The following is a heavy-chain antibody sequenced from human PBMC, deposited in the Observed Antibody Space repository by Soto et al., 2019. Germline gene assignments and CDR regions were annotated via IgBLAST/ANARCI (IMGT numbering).Heavy chain of an antibody. V-gene: IGHV3-33*06. D-gene: IGHD3-22*01. J-gene: IGHJ4*02. CDR2: TWFDGSHD. Sequence: QVQLVESGGGVVQPGTSLRLSCAASGFTFRHFGMHWVRQAPGKGLEWVAVTWFDGSHDSYAHSVTGRFTVSRDNYRKTMYLQMNSLRAEDTAVYYCAKNHNFFDASGHFDGDGGFADWGQGTLVTVSS. CDR3: AKNHNFFDASGHFDGDGGFAD. CDR1: GFTFRHFG.